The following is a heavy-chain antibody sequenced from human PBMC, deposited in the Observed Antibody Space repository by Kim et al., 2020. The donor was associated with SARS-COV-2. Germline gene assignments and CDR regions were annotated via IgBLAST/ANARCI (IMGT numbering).Heavy chain of an antibody. Sequence: SETLSLTCAVYGGSFSGYYWSWIRQPPGKGLGWIGEINHSGSTNYNPSLKSRVTISVDTSKNQFSLKLSSVTAADTAVYYCARDTAVAGTGRPARQNRLNWFDPWGQGTLVTVSS. D-gene: IGHD6-19*01. CDR3: ARDTAVAGTGRPARQNRLNWFDP. CDR1: GGSFSGYY. CDR2: INHSGST. V-gene: IGHV4-34*01. J-gene: IGHJ5*02.